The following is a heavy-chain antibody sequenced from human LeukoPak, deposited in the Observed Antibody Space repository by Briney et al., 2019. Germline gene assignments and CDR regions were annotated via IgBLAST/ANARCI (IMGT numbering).Heavy chain of an antibody. D-gene: IGHD3-3*01. CDR1: GGTFSSYA. V-gene: IGHV1-69*13. CDR3: ARDDPSVDLTIFGVVPFARYYYYYMDV. CDR2: IIHIFGTA. J-gene: IGHJ6*03. Sequence: ASVKVSCKASGGTFSSYAISWVRQAPGQGLEWMGGIIHIFGTANYAQKFQGRVTITADESTSTAYMELSSLRSEDTAVYYCARDDPSVDLTIFGVVPFARYYYYYMDVWGKGTTVTVSS.